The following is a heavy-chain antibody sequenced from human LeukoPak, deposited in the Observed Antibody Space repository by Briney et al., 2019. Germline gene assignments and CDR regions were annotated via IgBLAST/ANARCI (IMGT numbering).Heavy chain of an antibody. CDR2: IYTSGST. CDR1: GGSISSYY. CDR3: ASHYDFWSGYPFDP. J-gene: IGHJ5*02. Sequence: SETLSLTCTVSGGSISSYYWSWIRQPAGKGLEWIGRIYTSGSTNYNPSLKSRVTMSVDTSKNQFSLKLSSVTAADTAVYYCASHYDFWSGYPFDPWGQGTLVTVSS. D-gene: IGHD3-3*01. V-gene: IGHV4-4*07.